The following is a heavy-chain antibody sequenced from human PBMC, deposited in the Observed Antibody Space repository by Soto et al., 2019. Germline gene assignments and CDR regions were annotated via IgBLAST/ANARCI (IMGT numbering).Heavy chain of an antibody. CDR1: GGTFSSYA. CDR2: IIPIFGTA. D-gene: IGHD4-17*01. V-gene: IGHV1-69*01. Sequence: QVQLVQSGAEVKKPGSSVKVSCKASGGTFSSYAISWVRQVPGQGLEWMGGIIPIFGTANYAQKFQGRVTITADESTSTAYMELSSLRSEDTAVYYCARALTHYGDYGSGGMDVWGQGTTVTVSS. J-gene: IGHJ6*02. CDR3: ARALTHYGDYGSGGMDV.